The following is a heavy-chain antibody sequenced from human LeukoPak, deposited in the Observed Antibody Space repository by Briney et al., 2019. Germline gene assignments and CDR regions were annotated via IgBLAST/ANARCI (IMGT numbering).Heavy chain of an antibody. J-gene: IGHJ4*02. Sequence: PGGSLTLSCAASGFTFSSYWRSWVRQTPGEGLEGVANIKQDGSEKYYVDSVKGRFTISRDNAKNSLYLQMNSLRAENTAVYYCARDPTNGYDLDYWGQGTLVTVSS. D-gene: IGHD2-8*01. CDR3: ARDPTNGYDLDY. V-gene: IGHV3-7*05. CDR2: IKQDGSEK. CDR1: GFTFSSYW.